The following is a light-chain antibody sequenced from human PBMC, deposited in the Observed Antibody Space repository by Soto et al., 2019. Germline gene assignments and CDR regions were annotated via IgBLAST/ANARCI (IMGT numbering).Light chain of an antibody. CDR1: PSISTY. Sequence: DIQLTQSPSSLSASVGDRVNITCRASPSISTYLNWYQHKPGTAPKVLINGASGLQSGVPSRFSGSGSGTDFTLTISSLQPEDSATYFCQQKYRIPRTFGQGTKVEIK. V-gene: IGKV1-39*01. CDR2: GAS. CDR3: QQKYRIPRT. J-gene: IGKJ1*01.